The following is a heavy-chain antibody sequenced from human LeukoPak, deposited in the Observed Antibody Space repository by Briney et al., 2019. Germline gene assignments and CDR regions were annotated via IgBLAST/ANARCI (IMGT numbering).Heavy chain of an antibody. Sequence: SETLSLTCTVSGDSISTRYWTWIRQPPGKGLEWIGYIIYSGTTNFTPSLKSRVTISVDTSKNQFSLKLNSVTAADTAVYYCARDPSGFYGFDYWGQGTLVTVSS. V-gene: IGHV4-59*11. J-gene: IGHJ4*02. D-gene: IGHD3-22*01. CDR3: ARDPSGFYGFDY. CDR1: GDSISTRY. CDR2: IIYSGTT.